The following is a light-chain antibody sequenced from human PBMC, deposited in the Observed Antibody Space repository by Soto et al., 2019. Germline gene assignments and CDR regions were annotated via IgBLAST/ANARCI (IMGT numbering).Light chain of an antibody. CDR1: SSDVGGYNF. CDR2: DVT. Sequence: QSALTQPASVSGSPGQSITISCTGTSSDVGGYNFVSCYQQHPDKAPKLMIYDVTNRPSGVSNRFSGSKSGNTASLTISGLQAEDEADYYCSSYTSISTYVFGTGTKVTVL. V-gene: IGLV2-14*01. CDR3: SSYTSISTYV. J-gene: IGLJ1*01.